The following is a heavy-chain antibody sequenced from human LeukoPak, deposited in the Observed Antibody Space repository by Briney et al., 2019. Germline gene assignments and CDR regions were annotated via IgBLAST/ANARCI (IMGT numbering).Heavy chain of an antibody. J-gene: IGHJ4*02. CDR3: ARDRGYSYGYFDY. Sequence: GGSLRLSCAASGFTFSTYGMHWVRQAPGKGLEWVSFIRYDGNNKYYADSVKGRFTISRDNSKNTLYLQMNSLRAEDTAVYYCARDRGYSYGYFDYWGQGTLVTVSS. CDR2: IRYDGNNK. D-gene: IGHD5-18*01. CDR1: GFTFSTYG. V-gene: IGHV3-30*02.